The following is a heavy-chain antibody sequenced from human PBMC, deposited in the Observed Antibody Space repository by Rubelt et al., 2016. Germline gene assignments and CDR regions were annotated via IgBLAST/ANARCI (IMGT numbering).Heavy chain of an antibody. CDR2: IYYSGST. D-gene: IGHD1-26*01. Sequence: QVQLQESGPGLVKPSETLSLTCTVSGGSISSYYWSWIRQPPGKGLEWIGYIYYSGSTNYNPSLKRRVTISVDTSKNQFSLKLSSVTAADTAVYYCARGGSYYYAFDIWGQGTMVTVSS. CDR1: GGSISSYY. CDR3: ARGGSYYYAFDI. J-gene: IGHJ3*02. V-gene: IGHV4-59*01.